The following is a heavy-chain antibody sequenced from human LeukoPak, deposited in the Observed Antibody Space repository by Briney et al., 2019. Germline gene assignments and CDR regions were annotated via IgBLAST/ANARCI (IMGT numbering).Heavy chain of an antibody. CDR1: QSTFSYYS. V-gene: IGHV3-23*01. J-gene: IGHJ4*02. CDR3: GRDWKLDY. D-gene: IGHD1-1*01. CDR2: ISDDGGDS. Sequence: GGSLRLSCVASQSTFSYYSMNWVRQAPGKGLEWASAISDDGGDSKYAESVKGRFTISRDNSRNRLYLQMNSLRVEDTAIYYCGRDWKLDYWGQGILVTVSS.